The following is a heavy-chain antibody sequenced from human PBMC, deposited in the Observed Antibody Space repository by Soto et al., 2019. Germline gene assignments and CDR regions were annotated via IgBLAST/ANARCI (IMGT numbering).Heavy chain of an antibody. CDR1: GDTFTCYY. V-gene: IGHV1-2*04. CDR2: INPNSGGT. Sequence: SVKVAFKASGDTFTCYYMHSVRQAPGQALEWMGWINPNSGGTNYAQKFQGWFTMTRDTSISTAYIELSRLRSDDTATYLCAGYCSSSICPEDHYFGLEVWGQGTTVSVSS. CDR3: AGYCSSSICPEDHYFGLEV. D-gene: IGHD2-2*01. J-gene: IGHJ6*02.